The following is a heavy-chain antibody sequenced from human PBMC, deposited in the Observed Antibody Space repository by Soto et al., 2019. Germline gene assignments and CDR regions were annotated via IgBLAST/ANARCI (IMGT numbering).Heavy chain of an antibody. V-gene: IGHV4-59*01. Sequence: SETLSLTCTVSGGSISSYYWSWIRQPPGKGLEWIGYIYYSGSTNYNPSLKSRVTISVDTSKNQFSLKLSSVTAADTAVYYCARNPQRSRYYDFWSGYYGGYNWFDPWGQGTLVTV. J-gene: IGHJ5*02. D-gene: IGHD3-3*01. CDR1: GGSISSYY. CDR3: ARNPQRSRYYDFWSGYYGGYNWFDP. CDR2: IYYSGST.